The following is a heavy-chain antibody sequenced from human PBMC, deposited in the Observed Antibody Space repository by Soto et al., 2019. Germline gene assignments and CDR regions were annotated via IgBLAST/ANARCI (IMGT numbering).Heavy chain of an antibody. CDR2: ISGSGDST. V-gene: IGHV3-23*01. CDR1: GFTFSNYA. D-gene: IGHD1-26*01. J-gene: IGHJ5*02. CDR3: AEDHEWDLLAIS. Sequence: PGGSLRLSCAASGFTFSNYAMSWVRQAPGKGLEWVSGISGSGDSTYYADSVKGRFTISRDISKNTLYLQMNSLRADDTAVYYCAEDHEWDLLAISWGQGSLVTVSS.